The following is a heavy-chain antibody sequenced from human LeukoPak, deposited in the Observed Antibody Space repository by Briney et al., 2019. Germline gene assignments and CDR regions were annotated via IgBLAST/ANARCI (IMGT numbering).Heavy chain of an antibody. CDR2: IYYSVST. V-gene: IGHV4-39*01. CDR1: GGSISSSSYY. CDR3: ARHPGYSSNLDY. Sequence: SETLSLTCTVSGGSISSSSYYWGWIRQPPGKGLEWIGSIYYSVSTYYNPSLKSRVTISVDTSKNQFSLKLSSVTAADTAVYYCARHPGYSSNLDYWGQGTLVTVSS. D-gene: IGHD6-13*01. J-gene: IGHJ4*02.